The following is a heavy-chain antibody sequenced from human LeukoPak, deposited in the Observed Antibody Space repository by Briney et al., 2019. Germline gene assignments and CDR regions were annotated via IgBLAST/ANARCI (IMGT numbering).Heavy chain of an antibody. V-gene: IGHV4-38-2*02. D-gene: IGHD1-26*01. CDR3: ASAVESGSLS. J-gene: IGHJ4*02. CDR1: GYSITSGYY. Sequence: SETLSLTCTVSGYSITSGYYWGWVRQPPGEGLEWVGSIYHSGGSFYNPSLKSRVTISVDTSKNQFSLKLSSVTAADTAVYYCASAVESGSLSWGQGTLVTVSS. CDR2: IYHSGGS.